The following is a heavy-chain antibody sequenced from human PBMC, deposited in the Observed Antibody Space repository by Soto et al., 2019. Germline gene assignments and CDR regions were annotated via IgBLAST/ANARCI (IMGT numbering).Heavy chain of an antibody. Sequence: ASVKVFCKASGYTFTSYDINWVRQATGQGLEWMGWMNPNSGNTGYAQKFQGRVTMTRNTSISTAYMELSSLRSEDTAVYYCARGESSPQGSNYYYYMDVWGKGTTVTVSS. CDR3: ARGESSPQGSNYYYYMDV. V-gene: IGHV1-8*01. CDR1: GYTFTSYD. J-gene: IGHJ6*03. CDR2: MNPNSGNT. D-gene: IGHD2-15*01.